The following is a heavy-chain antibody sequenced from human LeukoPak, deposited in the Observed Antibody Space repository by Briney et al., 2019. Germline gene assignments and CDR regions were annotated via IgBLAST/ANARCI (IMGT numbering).Heavy chain of an antibody. D-gene: IGHD5-18*01. CDR3: ARGGYSYGSTYYYYYYYMDV. V-gene: IGHV1-69*05. Sequence: GASVKDSCKASGGTFSSYAISWVRQAPGQGLEWMGGIIPIFGTANYAQKFQGRVTITTDESTSTAYMELSSLRSEDTAVYYCARGGYSYGSTYYYYYYYMDVWGKGTTVIVSS. J-gene: IGHJ6*03. CDR1: GGTFSSYA. CDR2: IIPIFGTA.